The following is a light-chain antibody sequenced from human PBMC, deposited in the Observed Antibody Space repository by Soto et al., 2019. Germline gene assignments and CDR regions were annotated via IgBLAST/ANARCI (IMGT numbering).Light chain of an antibody. CDR1: KLGDKY. V-gene: IGLV3-1*01. J-gene: IGLJ2*01. Sequence: SYELTQPPSVSVSPGQTASITCSGDKLGDKYACWYQQKPGQSPVLVIYQDSKRPSGIPERFSGSKSGNTATLTISGTQAMDEADYYCQAWDSSTVVFGGGTKVT. CDR2: QDS. CDR3: QAWDSSTVV.